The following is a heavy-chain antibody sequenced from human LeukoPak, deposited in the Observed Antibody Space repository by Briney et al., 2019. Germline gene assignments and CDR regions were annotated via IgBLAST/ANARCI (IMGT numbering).Heavy chain of an antibody. Sequence: TLSLTCTVSGGSISSGGYYWSWIRQHPGKGLEWIGYIYYSGSTYYNPSLKSRVTISVDTSKNQFSLKLSSVTAADTAVYYCARELREGYGDFNWFDPWGQGTLVTVSS. CDR2: IYYSGST. CDR1: GGSISSGGYY. V-gene: IGHV4-31*03. J-gene: IGHJ5*02. CDR3: ARELREGYGDFNWFDP. D-gene: IGHD4-17*01.